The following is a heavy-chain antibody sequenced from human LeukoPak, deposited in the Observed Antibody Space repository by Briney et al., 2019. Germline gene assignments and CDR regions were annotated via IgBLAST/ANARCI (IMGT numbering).Heavy chain of an antibody. J-gene: IGHJ4*02. CDR1: GFNFNIYA. D-gene: IGHD2-15*01. CDR3: AKDRWWVPSATLWTY. Sequence: GGSLRLSCVACGFNFNIYAMNWVRQAPGKGLEWVSAVSSSGSGTYYAESVRGRFTISRDNSKNTVYLQLDSLRDEDTAIYYCAKDRWWVPSATLWTYWGQGTLVTVSS. CDR2: VSSSGSGT. V-gene: IGHV3-23*05.